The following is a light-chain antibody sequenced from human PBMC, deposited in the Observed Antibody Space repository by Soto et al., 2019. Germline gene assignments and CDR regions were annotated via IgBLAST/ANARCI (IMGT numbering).Light chain of an antibody. CDR3: QQSYSTPIT. CDR2: AAS. Sequence: DIQMTQSPSSLSASVGDRVTITCRASQSISSYLNWYQQKPGKAPKLLIYAASSLQSGVPSRFSGSGSGTDFTLNISSLQPEDFATYYCQQSYSTPITFGPGTRLEIK. V-gene: IGKV1-39*01. CDR1: QSISSY. J-gene: IGKJ5*01.